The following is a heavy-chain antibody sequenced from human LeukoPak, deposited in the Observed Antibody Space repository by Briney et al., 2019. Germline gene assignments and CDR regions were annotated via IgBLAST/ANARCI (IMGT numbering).Heavy chain of an antibody. V-gene: IGHV3-53*01. CDR3: ARVEVGVRDGDYVYWFDP. CDR1: GFIVSSNY. Sequence: PGGSLRLSCAASGFIVSSNYMIWVRRAPGKGLEWVSVIYRRGSTYYADSVKGRFTVSRDNSKNTLYLQMNSLRVEDTAMYYCARVEVGVRDGDYVYWFDPWGQGTLVTVSS. D-gene: IGHD4-17*01. CDR2: IYRRGST. J-gene: IGHJ5*02.